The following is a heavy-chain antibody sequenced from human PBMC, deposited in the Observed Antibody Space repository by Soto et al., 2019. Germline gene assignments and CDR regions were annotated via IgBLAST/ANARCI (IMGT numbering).Heavy chain of an antibody. J-gene: IGHJ4*02. CDR2: IRSKANSYAT. CDR1: GFTFSGSA. Sequence: GGSLRLSCAASGFTFSGSAMHWVRQASGKGLEWVGRIRSKANSYATAYAASVKGRFTISRDYSKNTSYLQMHSLKTEDTALYSCTSQSSMVRVVIDYWGQGTLVTVSS. CDR3: TSQSSMVRVVIDY. D-gene: IGHD3-10*01. V-gene: IGHV3-73*01.